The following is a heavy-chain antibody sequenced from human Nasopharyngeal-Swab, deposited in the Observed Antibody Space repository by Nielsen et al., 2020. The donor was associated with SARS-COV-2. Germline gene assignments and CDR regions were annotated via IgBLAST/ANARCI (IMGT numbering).Heavy chain of an antibody. Sequence: GRQATGQGLEWMGWINTNTGNPTYAQGFTGRFVFSLDTSVSTAYLQISSLKAEDTAVYYCARLIAAPRGNWFDPWGQGTLVTVSS. CDR3: ARLIAAPRGNWFDP. J-gene: IGHJ5*02. CDR2: INTNTGNP. D-gene: IGHD6-6*01. V-gene: IGHV7-4-1*02.